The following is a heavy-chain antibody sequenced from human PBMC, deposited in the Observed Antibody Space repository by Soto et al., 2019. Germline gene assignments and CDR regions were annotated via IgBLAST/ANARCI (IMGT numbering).Heavy chain of an antibody. Sequence: SETLSLTCAVYGGSFSGYYWSWIRQPPGKGLEWIGEINHSGSTNYNPSLKSRFTISVDTSENQFSLKLSSVTAADTAVYYCARGRRGIAAAGTGLIDYWGQGTLVTVSS. CDR1: GGSFSGYY. J-gene: IGHJ4*02. D-gene: IGHD6-13*01. V-gene: IGHV4-34*01. CDR2: INHSGST. CDR3: ARGRRGIAAAGTGLIDY.